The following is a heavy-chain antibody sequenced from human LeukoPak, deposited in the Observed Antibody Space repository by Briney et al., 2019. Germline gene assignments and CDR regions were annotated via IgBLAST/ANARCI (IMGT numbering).Heavy chain of an antibody. CDR1: GGTFSSYA. Sequence: GSSVKVSCKASGGTFSSYAISWVRQAPGQGLEWMGGIIPIFGTANYAQKFQGRVTITADESTSTAYMELSSLRSEDTAVYYCARDSHCSSTSCYSKSYNWSDPWGQGTLVTVSS. J-gene: IGHJ5*02. V-gene: IGHV1-69*01. CDR3: ARDSHCSSTSCYSKSYNWSDP. CDR2: IIPIFGTA. D-gene: IGHD2-2*01.